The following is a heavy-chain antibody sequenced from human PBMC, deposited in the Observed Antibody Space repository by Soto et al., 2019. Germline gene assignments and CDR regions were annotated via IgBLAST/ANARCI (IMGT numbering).Heavy chain of an antibody. V-gene: IGHV3-7*01. Sequence: PGGSLRLSCVASGFTFSTYWMGWVRQAPGKGLEWVANIKQDGSENYYVDSVKGRFTISRDNAQNSLYLQMNSLRAEDTAVYYCAKSQWLPHDVFDIWGQGTMVTVSS. J-gene: IGHJ3*02. CDR2: IKQDGSEN. CDR3: AKSQWLPHDVFDI. CDR1: GFTFSTYW. D-gene: IGHD6-19*01.